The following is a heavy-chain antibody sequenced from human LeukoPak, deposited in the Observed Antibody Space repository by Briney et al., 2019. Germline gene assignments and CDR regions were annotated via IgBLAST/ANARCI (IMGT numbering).Heavy chain of an antibody. V-gene: IGHV4-30-4*01. Sequence: PSQTLCLTCTVSGGSISSGDYYRSWIRQPPGKDLELIGYIYYSGSTYYNPSLKSRVTISVDTSKNPFSLKLSSVTAADTAVYYCARALYDYVWGSYRPHWFDPWGQGTLVTVSS. J-gene: IGHJ5*02. D-gene: IGHD3-16*02. CDR2: IYYSGST. CDR3: ARALYDYVWGSYRPHWFDP. CDR1: GGSISSGDYY.